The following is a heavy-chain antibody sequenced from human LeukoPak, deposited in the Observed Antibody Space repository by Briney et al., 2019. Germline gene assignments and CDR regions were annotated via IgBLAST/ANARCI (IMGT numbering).Heavy chain of an antibody. J-gene: IGHJ6*02. CDR3: GKDIGTTIFGGDGMDV. V-gene: IGHV3-9*01. Sequence: GGSLRLSCAASGFTFSSYWMHWVRQAPGKGLEWVSGISWNSGTIEYADSVRGRFTISRDNAKNSLYLQMNSLKTEDTALYYCGKDIGTTIFGGDGMDVWGQGTTVTVSS. CDR2: ISWNSGTI. CDR1: GFTFSSYW. D-gene: IGHD3-3*01.